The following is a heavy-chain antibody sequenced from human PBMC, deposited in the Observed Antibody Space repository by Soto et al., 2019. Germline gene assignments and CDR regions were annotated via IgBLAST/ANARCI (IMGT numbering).Heavy chain of an antibody. CDR1: GFTFSSFA. V-gene: IGHV3-23*01. J-gene: IGHJ6*02. Sequence: EVQLLESGGGVVQPGGSLRLSCAASGFTFSSFAMTWVRQAPGEGLEWVSSISSSGETTYYSDSVKGRFTISRDISKNMVYMQMNSLRAEDTAVYFCVPDWTGNSCACVVVWGQGTTVTASS. D-gene: IGHD6-13*01. CDR3: VPDWTGNSCACVVV. CDR2: ISSSGETT.